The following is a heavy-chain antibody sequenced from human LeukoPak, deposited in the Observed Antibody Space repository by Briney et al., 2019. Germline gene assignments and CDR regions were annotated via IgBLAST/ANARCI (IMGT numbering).Heavy chain of an antibody. J-gene: IGHJ4*02. Sequence: ASVKVSCKASGYTFTGYYMHWVRQAPGQGLEWMGWINPNSGGTNYAQKFQGRVTMTRDTSISTAYMELSRLRSDDTAVYYCAGSLVVAYCGGDCCFDYWGQGTLVTVSS. CDR2: INPNSGGT. CDR1: GYTFTGYY. D-gene: IGHD2-21*02. V-gene: IGHV1-2*02. CDR3: AGSLVVAYCGGDCCFDY.